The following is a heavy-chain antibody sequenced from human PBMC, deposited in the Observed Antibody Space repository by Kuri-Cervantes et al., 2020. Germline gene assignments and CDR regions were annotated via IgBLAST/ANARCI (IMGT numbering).Heavy chain of an antibody. CDR3: ATAVPNTNGWYSYFDY. D-gene: IGHD6-19*01. CDR1: GFTFSNAW. Sequence: GESLKISCAASGFTFSNAWMSWVRQAPGKGLEWVGRIKSKTDGGTTDYAASVKGRFTISRDDSKNTLYLQMNSLQTEDTAVYYCATAVPNTNGWYSYFDYWGRGTLVTVSS. V-gene: IGHV3-15*01. J-gene: IGHJ4*02. CDR2: IKSKTDGGTT.